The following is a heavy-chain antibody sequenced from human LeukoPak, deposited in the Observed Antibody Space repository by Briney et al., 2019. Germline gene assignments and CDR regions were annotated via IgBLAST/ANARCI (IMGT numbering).Heavy chain of an antibody. D-gene: IGHD3-10*01. V-gene: IGHV4-39*01. J-gene: IGHJ4*02. CDR3: ARTVWFGELLLVRTFDY. CDR2: IYYSGST. CDR1: GGSISSGSYY. Sequence: SETLSLTCTVSGGSISSGSYYWGWIRQPPGKGLEWIGSIYYSGSTYYNPSLKSRVTISVDTSKNQFSLKLSSVTAADTAVYYCARTVWFGELLLVRTFDYWGQGTLVTVSS.